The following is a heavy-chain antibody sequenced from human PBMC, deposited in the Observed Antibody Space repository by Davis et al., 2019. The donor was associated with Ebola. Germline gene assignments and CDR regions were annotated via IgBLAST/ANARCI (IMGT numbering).Heavy chain of an antibody. Sequence: GESLKISCKGSGYNFNNFWITWVRQTPGKGLEWMGKIDPPDSYTDYSPSFQGHVIMSVDKSTNTAYLQWSSLKASDSGTYYCARRGHSPWVGYYYAMDVWGQGTTVTVSS. CDR3: ARRGHSPWVGYYYAMDV. CDR2: IDPPDSYT. J-gene: IGHJ6*02. CDR1: GYNFNNFW. V-gene: IGHV5-10-1*01. D-gene: IGHD3-10*01.